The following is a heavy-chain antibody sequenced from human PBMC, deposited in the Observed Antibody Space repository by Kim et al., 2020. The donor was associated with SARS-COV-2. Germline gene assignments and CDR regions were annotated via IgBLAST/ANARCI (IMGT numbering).Heavy chain of an antibody. CDR3: AKTWEGYNNWFDP. Sequence: YADSVKGRFTISRDNSKNSLYLQMNSLRAEDTAIYYCAKTWEGYNNWFDPWGQGTLVTVSS. J-gene: IGHJ5*02. V-gene: IGHV3-23*01. D-gene: IGHD3-16*01.